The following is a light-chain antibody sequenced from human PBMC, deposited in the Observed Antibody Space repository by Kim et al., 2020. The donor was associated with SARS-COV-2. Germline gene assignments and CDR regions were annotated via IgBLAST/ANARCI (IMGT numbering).Light chain of an antibody. CDR1: QNLLYSSNNKDY. CDR2: WAS. V-gene: IGKV4-1*01. Sequence: ATIKCKSSQNLLYSSNNKDYLVWYQQKSGQPPRLLIYWASTRESGVPDRFIGSGSGTDFTLTISSLQAEDVAVYDCQQYYSAPRTFGQGTKVDIK. J-gene: IGKJ1*01. CDR3: QQYYSAPRT.